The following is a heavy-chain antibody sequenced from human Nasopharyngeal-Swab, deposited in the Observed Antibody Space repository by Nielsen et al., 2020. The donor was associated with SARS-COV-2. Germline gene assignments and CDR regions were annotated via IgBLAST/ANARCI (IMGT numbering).Heavy chain of an antibody. CDR1: GGSISSGSFY. D-gene: IGHD3-10*01. J-gene: IGHJ4*02. Sequence: SETLSLTCTVSGGSISSGSFYWSWIRQPAGEGLEWIGRFYTSGSTNYNDNPSLKSRVTISVDTSKNQFSLKLSSVTAADTAVYYCARGLLWFGEAPFDYWGQGTLVTVSS. V-gene: IGHV4-61*02. CDR2: FYTSGST. CDR3: ARGLLWFGEAPFDY.